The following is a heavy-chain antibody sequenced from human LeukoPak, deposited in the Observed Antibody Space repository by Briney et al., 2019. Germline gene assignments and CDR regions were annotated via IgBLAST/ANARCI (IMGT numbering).Heavy chain of an antibody. CDR2: IYYSGST. D-gene: IGHD6-25*01. CDR3: ARQGGGFWYFDL. CDR1: GGSISSYY. Sequence: SETLSLTCTVAGGSISSYYWSWIRQPQGKGLEWIGYIYYSGSTNYNPSLKSRVTISVDTSKSQFSLKLSSVTAADTAVYYCARQGGGFWYFDLWGRGTLVTVSS. J-gene: IGHJ2*01. V-gene: IGHV4-59*08.